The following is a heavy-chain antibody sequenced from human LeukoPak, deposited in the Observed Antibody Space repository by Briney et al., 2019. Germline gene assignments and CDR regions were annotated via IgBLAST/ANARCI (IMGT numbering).Heavy chain of an antibody. Sequence: GSSVKVSCKSSGGTFSSYAISWVRQAPGQGLEWMGGIIPIFGTANYAQKFQGRVTITADKSTSTAYMELSSLRSEDTAVYYCARDGDCSGGSCPIDYWGQGTLVTVSS. CDR2: IIPIFGTA. D-gene: IGHD2-15*01. V-gene: IGHV1-69*06. CDR3: ARDGDCSGGSCPIDY. J-gene: IGHJ4*02. CDR1: GGTFSSYA.